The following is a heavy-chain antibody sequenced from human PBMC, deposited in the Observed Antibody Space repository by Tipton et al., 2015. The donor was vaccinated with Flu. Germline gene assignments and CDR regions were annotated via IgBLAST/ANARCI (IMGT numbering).Heavy chain of an antibody. J-gene: IGHJ5*02. Sequence: TLSLTCGVSGDSIISSNYYWGWIRQPPGKGLEWIGNSFHSGNTYLNPSLKSRVTISVDTSKNQFSLKLSSVTAVDSAVYYCARRDYSNYVSEPKNWFDPWGQGALVTVSS. D-gene: IGHD4-11*01. CDR1: GDSIISSNYY. CDR2: SFHSGNT. V-gene: IGHV4-39*07. CDR3: ARRDYSNYVSEPKNWFDP.